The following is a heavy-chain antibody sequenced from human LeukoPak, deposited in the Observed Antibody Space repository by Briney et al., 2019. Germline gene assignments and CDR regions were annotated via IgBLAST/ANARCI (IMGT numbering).Heavy chain of an antibody. D-gene: IGHD2-2*01. J-gene: IGHJ3*02. CDR1: GGTFSSYA. V-gene: IGHV1-69*13. CDR2: IIPIFGTA. Sequence: GASVKVSCKASGGTFSSYAISWVRQAPGQGLEWMGGIIPIFGTANYAQKFQGRVTITADESTSTAYMELSSLRSEDTAVYYCARSEIGRIGYCSSTSCYGDAFDIWGQGTMVTVSS. CDR3: ARSEIGRIGYCSSTSCYGDAFDI.